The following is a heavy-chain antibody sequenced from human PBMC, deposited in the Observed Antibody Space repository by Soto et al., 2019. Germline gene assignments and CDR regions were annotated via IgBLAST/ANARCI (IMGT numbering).Heavy chain of an antibody. D-gene: IGHD3-3*01. CDR3: ARHSSLAYYDFWSGYYTRWFDP. CDR1: GGSISSYY. V-gene: IGHV4-59*08. Sequence: SETLSLTCTVSGGSISSYYWSWIRQPPGKGLEWIGYIYYSGSTNYNPSLKSRVTISVDTSKNQFSLKLSSVTAADTAVYYCARHSSLAYYDFWSGYYTRWFDPWGQGTLVTAPQ. J-gene: IGHJ5*02. CDR2: IYYSGST.